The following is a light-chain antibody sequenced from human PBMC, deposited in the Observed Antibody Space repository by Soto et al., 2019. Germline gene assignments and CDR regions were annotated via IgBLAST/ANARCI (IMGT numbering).Light chain of an antibody. J-gene: IGLJ2*01. CDR2: EVN. V-gene: IGLV2-8*01. Sequence: QSALTQPPSASGSPGQSVTISCTGTSSDVGAYNYVSWYQQHPGKAPKLMIYEVNKRPSGVPDRFSGSKSGNTASLTVSGLQAEDEADYYCSSYVGNNNLVFGGGTQRTVL. CDR3: SSYVGNNNLV. CDR1: SSDVGAYNY.